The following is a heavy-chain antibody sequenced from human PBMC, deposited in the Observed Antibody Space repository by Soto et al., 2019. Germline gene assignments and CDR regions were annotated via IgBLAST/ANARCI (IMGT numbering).Heavy chain of an antibody. Sequence: SETLSLTCAVYGGSFSGYYWSWIRQPPGKGLEWIGEINHGGSTNYNPSLKSRVTISVDTSKNQFSLKLCSVTAADTAVYYCARHPPPSSSWYGGNYYYYYYMDVWGKGTTVTVSS. CDR2: INHGGST. V-gene: IGHV4-34*01. CDR3: ARHPPPSSSWYGGNYYYYYYMDV. J-gene: IGHJ6*03. CDR1: GGSFSGYY. D-gene: IGHD6-13*01.